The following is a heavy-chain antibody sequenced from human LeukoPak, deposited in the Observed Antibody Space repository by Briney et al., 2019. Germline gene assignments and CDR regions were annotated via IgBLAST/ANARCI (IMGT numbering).Heavy chain of an antibody. CDR3: ARQIRAAAGCNGWFDP. J-gene: IGHJ5*02. Sequence: SETLSLTCTVSGASISSYSSSWIRQPPGKGLDWIGYLYYSGSTNYNPSLKSRVTISVDASKNQFSLKLSSVTAADTAVYYCARQIRAAAGCNGWFDPWGQGTLVTVSS. V-gene: IGHV4-59*08. CDR2: LYYSGST. CDR1: GASISSYS. D-gene: IGHD6-13*01.